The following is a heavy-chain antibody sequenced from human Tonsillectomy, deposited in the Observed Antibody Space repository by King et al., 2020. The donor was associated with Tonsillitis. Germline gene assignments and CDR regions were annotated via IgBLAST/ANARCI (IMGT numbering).Heavy chain of an antibody. CDR2: XNSDRXXT. D-gene: IGHD3-3*01. Sequence: VQLVESGGGLVQPGGSLRLSCAASGFTFSNYWMHWVRQAPGKGLVWVSXXNSDRXXTSYADSVKGRFTISRDXAKNTLYLQMNSLRAEDTAVYYCARDRGYYDFWSGPTHYWGQGTLVTVSS. V-gene: IGHV3-74*01. CDR1: GFTFSNYW. CDR3: ARDRGYYDFWSGPTHY. J-gene: IGHJ4*02.